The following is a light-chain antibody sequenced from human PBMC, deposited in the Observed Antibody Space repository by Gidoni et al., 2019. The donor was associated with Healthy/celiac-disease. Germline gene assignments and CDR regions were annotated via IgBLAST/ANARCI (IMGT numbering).Light chain of an antibody. V-gene: IGKV1-39*01. CDR3: QQSYSTLLT. J-gene: IGKJ4*01. CDR1: QSISSY. CDR2: AAS. Sequence: IQMTQSPSFLSASVGDRVTITCRASQSISSYLNWYQQKPGKAPKLLIYAASSLQSGVPSRCSGSGSGTDFTLTISSLQPEDFATYYCQQSYSTLLTFGGGTKVEIK.